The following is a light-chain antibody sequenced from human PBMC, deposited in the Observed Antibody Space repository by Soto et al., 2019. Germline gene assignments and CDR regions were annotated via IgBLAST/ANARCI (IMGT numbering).Light chain of an antibody. J-gene: IGKJ3*01. CDR2: AAS. V-gene: IGKV1-39*01. CDR3: QQSYNTPLT. Sequence: DIQMTQSPSSLSASVGDRVTITCRASQSISSYLNWYQQRPGKAPNLLIYAASSLQSGVPSRFSGSGSGTDFTLTVSSLQPEDFATYYCQQSYNTPLTFGPGTKVDIK. CDR1: QSISSY.